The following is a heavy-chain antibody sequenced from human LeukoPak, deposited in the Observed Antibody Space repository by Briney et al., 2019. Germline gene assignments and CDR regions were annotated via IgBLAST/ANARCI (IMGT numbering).Heavy chain of an antibody. J-gene: IGHJ4*02. CDR2: IKQDGSEK. CDR3: ARGGGYAWDY. CDR1: GFTFTTYW. D-gene: IGHD5-12*01. Sequence: GGSLRFSCATSGFTFTTYWMNWVRQAPGKGLEWVANIKQDGSEKYYVDSVKGRFTISRDNARNSLYLQMNSLRADDTAVYYCARGGGYAWDYWGQGTLVTVSS. V-gene: IGHV3-7*01.